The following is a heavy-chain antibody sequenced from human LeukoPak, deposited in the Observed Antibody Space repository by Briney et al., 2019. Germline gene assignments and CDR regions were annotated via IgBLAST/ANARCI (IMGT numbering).Heavy chain of an antibody. Sequence: GGSLRLSCAASGFTFSSYGMRWVRQAPGKGLEWVAVIWDDGSNKYYADSVKGRFTISRDNSKNTLYLQMNSLRAEDTAVYYCAKVVSEEIWSGYWYWGQGTLVTVSS. V-gene: IGHV3-33*06. CDR1: GFTFSSYG. CDR2: IWDDGSNK. CDR3: AKVVSEEIWSGYWY. D-gene: IGHD3-3*01. J-gene: IGHJ4*02.